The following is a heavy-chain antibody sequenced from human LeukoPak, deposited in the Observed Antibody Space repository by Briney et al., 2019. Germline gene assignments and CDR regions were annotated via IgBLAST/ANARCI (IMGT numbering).Heavy chain of an antibody. CDR1: GFTFSSYS. CDR2: ISSSSSYI. Sequence: GSLRLSCAASGFTFSSYSMNWVRQAPGKGLEWVSSISSSSSYIYYADSVKGRFTISRDNAKNSLYLQMNSLRAEDTAVYYCASGGSSGYYLLYFDYWGQGTLVTVSS. J-gene: IGHJ4*02. V-gene: IGHV3-21*01. CDR3: ASGGSSGYYLLYFDY. D-gene: IGHD3-22*01.